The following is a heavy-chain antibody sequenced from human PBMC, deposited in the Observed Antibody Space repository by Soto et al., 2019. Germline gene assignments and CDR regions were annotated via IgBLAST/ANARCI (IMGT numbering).Heavy chain of an antibody. CDR1: GYTFTSYY. J-gene: IGHJ4*02. D-gene: IGHD4-17*01. Sequence: ASVKVSCKASGYTFTSYYMHWVRQAPGQGLEWMGIINPSGGSTSYAQKFQGRVTITADKSTSTAYMELSSLRSEDTAVYYCAMRPYGDYARFDYWGQGTLVTVSS. CDR2: INPSGGST. V-gene: IGHV1-46*01. CDR3: AMRPYGDYARFDY.